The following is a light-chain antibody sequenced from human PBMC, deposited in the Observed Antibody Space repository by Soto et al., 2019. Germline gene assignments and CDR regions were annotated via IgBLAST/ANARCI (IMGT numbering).Light chain of an antibody. CDR1: SSDVGSYNL. CDR2: EGN. Sequence: QSVLTQPASVSGSPGQSITISCSGTSSDVGSYNLVSWYQQHPGKAPKLLIYEGNKRPSGVSNRLSGSKSGNTASLTVSGLQAEDEADYYCCSYAGSSAFYVFGTGTKVTVL. CDR3: CSYAGSSAFYV. V-gene: IGLV2-23*01. J-gene: IGLJ1*01.